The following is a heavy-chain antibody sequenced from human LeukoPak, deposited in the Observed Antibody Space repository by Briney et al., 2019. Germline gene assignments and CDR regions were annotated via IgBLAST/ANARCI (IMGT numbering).Heavy chain of an antibody. CDR1: GFTFSSYA. V-gene: IGHV3-23*01. D-gene: IGHD5-12*01. CDR3: AKDTGYDAPGLFDY. J-gene: IGHJ4*02. Sequence: GGSLRLSCAASGFTFSSYAMSWVRQAPGQGLESVSAISGSGGSTYYADSVKGRFTISRDNSKNTLYLQMNSLRAEDTAVYYGAKDTGYDAPGLFDYWGQGALVTVSS. CDR2: ISGSGGST.